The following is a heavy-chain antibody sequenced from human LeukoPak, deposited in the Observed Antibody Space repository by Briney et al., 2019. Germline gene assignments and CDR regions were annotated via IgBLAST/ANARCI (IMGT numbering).Heavy chain of an antibody. Sequence: PGRSLRLSCAASGFNFTRYGIYWVRQAPGKGLEGMALISNDESDKYYADSVKGRFTISRDNFKNTLYLQMNSLRAEDTAVYYCAKEGRYGEYFDYWGQGTLVTVSS. J-gene: IGHJ4*02. CDR2: ISNDESDK. CDR3: AKEGRYGEYFDY. V-gene: IGHV3-30*18. CDR1: GFNFTRYG. D-gene: IGHD4-17*01.